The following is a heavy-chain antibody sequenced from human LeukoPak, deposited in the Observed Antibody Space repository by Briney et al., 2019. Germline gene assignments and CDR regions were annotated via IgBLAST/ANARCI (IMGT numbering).Heavy chain of an antibody. J-gene: IGHJ4*02. CDR2: ISWNSGSI. V-gene: IGHV3-9*01. D-gene: IGHD1-1*01. Sequence: GGSLRLSCAASGFTFSSYTMNWVRQAPGKGLEWGSGISWNSGSIGYADSVKGRFTISRDNAKNSLYLQMNSLRAEDTALYYCAKDLTTGTTWVDYWGQGTLVAVSS. CDR1: GFTFSSYT. CDR3: AKDLTTGTTWVDY.